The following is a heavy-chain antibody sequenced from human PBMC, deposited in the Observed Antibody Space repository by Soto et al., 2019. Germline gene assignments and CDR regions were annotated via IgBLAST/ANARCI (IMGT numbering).Heavy chain of an antibody. Sequence: LSLTCTASGGSSSSSTYSWGWIRQPPGKGLEWIGSMHYSGATYYTPSLKSRVSISVDTSKSQFSLKLTFVTAADTAVYFCARQGSNSSRRLSWFDPWGQGTLVTVSS. D-gene: IGHD3-16*01. CDR1: GGSSSSSTYS. J-gene: IGHJ5*02. CDR3: ARQGSNSSRRLSWFDP. CDR2: MHYSGAT. V-gene: IGHV4-39*01.